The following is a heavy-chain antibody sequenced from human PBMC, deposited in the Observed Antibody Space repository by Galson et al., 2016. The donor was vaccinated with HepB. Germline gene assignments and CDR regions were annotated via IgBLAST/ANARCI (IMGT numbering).Heavy chain of an antibody. CDR3: ARAYSSGWTGNYYGMDV. D-gene: IGHD6-19*01. CDR1: GGSISSGGSY. V-gene: IGHV4-39*01. J-gene: IGHJ6*04. Sequence: ETLSLTCTVSGGSISSGGSYWSWIRQLPGKGLEWIGSIYYSGTTYYNPSLKSRVTISVDTSKNQFSLKLSSVTAADTAVYYCARAYSSGWTGNYYGMDVWGKGTTVTVSS. CDR2: IYYSGTT.